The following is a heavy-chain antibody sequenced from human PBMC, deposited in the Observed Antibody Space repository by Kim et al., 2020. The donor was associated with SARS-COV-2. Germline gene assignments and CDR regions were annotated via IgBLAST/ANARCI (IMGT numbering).Heavy chain of an antibody. Sequence: GGSLRLSCAASGFTVSSNYMSWVRQAPGKGLEWVSVIYSGGSTYYADSVKGRFTISRDNSKNTLYLQMNSLRAEDTAVYYCARGEGLRGDGYNARYWGQGTLVTVSS. CDR3: ARGEGLRGDGYNARY. CDR2: IYSGGST. D-gene: IGHD5-12*01. CDR1: GFTVSSNY. J-gene: IGHJ4*02. V-gene: IGHV3-53*01.